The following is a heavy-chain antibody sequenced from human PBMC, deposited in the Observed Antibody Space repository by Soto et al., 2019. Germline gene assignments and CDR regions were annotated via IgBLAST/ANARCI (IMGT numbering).Heavy chain of an antibody. D-gene: IGHD1-7*01. CDR3: ARGNLDV. CDR2: TSNDGSNT. J-gene: IGHJ6*02. V-gene: IGHV3-30-3*01. Sequence: HGVRQAPGRGLEWVAVTSNDGSNTFYADSVKGRFTISRDNSKNTVYLQMNSLRTEDTAVYYCARGNLDVWGQGTTVTVSS.